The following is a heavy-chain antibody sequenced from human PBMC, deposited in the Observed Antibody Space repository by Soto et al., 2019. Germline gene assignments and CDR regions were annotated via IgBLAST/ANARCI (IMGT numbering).Heavy chain of an antibody. J-gene: IGHJ5*02. CDR1: GYTFTTYY. D-gene: IGHD3-3*01. CDR2: ISPDGGRT. Sequence: QVQLVQSGAEVKKPGASVKVSCKASGYTFTTYYMHWVRQAPGQGLEWMGIISPDGGRTSYAQKFQGRVTMTRDTSTSTVYMELSSLRSEDTAVYYCARASRDFWTGYPPSWFDTWGQGTLVTVSS. V-gene: IGHV1-46*01. CDR3: ARASRDFWTGYPPSWFDT.